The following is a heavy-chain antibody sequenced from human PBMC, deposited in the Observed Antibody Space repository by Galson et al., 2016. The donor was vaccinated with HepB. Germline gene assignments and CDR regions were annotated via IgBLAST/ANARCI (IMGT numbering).Heavy chain of an antibody. Sequence: SLRLSCAASGFTFSSYAMSWVRQAPGKGLEWVSAISGRGGSTYYADSVKGQFTISRDNSKNTLYLQMNSLRAEDTAVYYCAKDLGFLEWLFFDPYYYYGMDVWGQGTTVTVSS. CDR1: GFTFSSYA. CDR3: AKDLGFLEWLFFDPYYYYGMDV. J-gene: IGHJ6*02. D-gene: IGHD3-3*01. CDR2: ISGRGGST. V-gene: IGHV3-23*01.